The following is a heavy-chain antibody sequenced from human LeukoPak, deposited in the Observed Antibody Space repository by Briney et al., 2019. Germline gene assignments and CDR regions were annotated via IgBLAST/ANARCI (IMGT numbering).Heavy chain of an antibody. Sequence: GGSLRVSCEASGFTVSSNYMSWVRQAPGKGLEWVSFIYSGGSTYYADPVKRRFTISRDNSKNTLYLQMNSLRAEDTAVYYCVRVGDFWSGYPNYYYGMDVWGQGTTVTVSS. J-gene: IGHJ6*02. CDR1: GFTVSSNY. D-gene: IGHD3-3*01. V-gene: IGHV3-66*02. CDR2: IYSGGST. CDR3: VRVGDFWSGYPNYYYGMDV.